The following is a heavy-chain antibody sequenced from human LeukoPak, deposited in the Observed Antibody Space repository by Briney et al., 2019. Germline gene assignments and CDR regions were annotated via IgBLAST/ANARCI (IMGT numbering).Heavy chain of an antibody. CDR1: GGSISSYY. Sequence: SETLSLTCTVSGGSISSYYWSWIRQPPGKGLEWIGYIYHSGSTYYNPSLKSRVTISVDRSKNQFSLKLSSVTAADTAVYYCARQRITMVRGHNWFDPWGQGTLVTVSS. J-gene: IGHJ5*02. CDR3: ARQRITMVRGHNWFDP. CDR2: IYHSGST. V-gene: IGHV4-59*12. D-gene: IGHD3-10*01.